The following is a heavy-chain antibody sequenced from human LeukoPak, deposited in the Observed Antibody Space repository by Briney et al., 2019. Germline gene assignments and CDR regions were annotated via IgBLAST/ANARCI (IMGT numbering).Heavy chain of an antibody. J-gene: IGHJ4*02. D-gene: IGHD3-10*01. CDR2: ISGSADTT. Sequence: LPGGSLSLSCAASGFTFSRYAMTWVRQVPGKGLEGVSFISGSADTTYYAESVKGRFTISRDNSKNTQYIHMNSLTTDDTAVYFCAKAVGSGSYRHSDCWGQGTLVTVSS. CDR3: AKAVGSGSYRHSDC. CDR1: GFTFSRYA. V-gene: IGHV3-23*01.